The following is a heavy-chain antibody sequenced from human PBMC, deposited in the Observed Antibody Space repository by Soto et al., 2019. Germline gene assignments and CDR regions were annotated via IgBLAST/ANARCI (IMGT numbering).Heavy chain of an antibody. Sequence: PGGSLRLSCAASGFTFSSYSMNWVRQAPGRGLEWVSYISSSSSTIYYADSVKGRFTISRDNAKNTLYLQMNSLRAEDTAVYYCAAPYGDYDILTGYPSPYYNYGMDVWGQGTTVTVSS. CDR2: ISSSSSTI. CDR3: AAPYGDYDILTGYPSPYYNYGMDV. J-gene: IGHJ6*02. CDR1: GFTFSSYS. D-gene: IGHD3-9*01. V-gene: IGHV3-48*04.